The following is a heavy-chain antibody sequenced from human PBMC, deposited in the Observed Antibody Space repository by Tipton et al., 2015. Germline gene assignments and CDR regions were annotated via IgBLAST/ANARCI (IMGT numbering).Heavy chain of an antibody. J-gene: IGHJ4*02. V-gene: IGHV5-51*01. CDR3: ARQRDDYFDL. CDR2: IYPDDSDT. Sequence: QSGPEVKKPGESLKISCKGSGYSFTSYWIGWVRQMPGKGLEWMGIIYPDDSDTRYSPSFQGQVTISADKSINTAYPQWSSLRASDSAMFYCARQRDDYFDLWGQGTLVTVSA. D-gene: IGHD2-21*02. CDR1: GYSFTSYW.